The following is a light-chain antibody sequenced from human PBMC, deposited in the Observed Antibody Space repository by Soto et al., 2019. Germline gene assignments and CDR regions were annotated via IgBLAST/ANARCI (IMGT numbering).Light chain of an antibody. CDR1: ESISRH. V-gene: IGKV1-39*01. Sequence: DIQLTQCPSALSASVATSLSIPCRAAESISRHLNWYQQKPGRAPDLLIYAASTLQNGVPSRFTGSGSGTEFTLTITGLQLEDFATYYCQQDYSTLATFGQGTRLEIK. CDR3: QQDYSTLAT. CDR2: AAS. J-gene: IGKJ5*01.